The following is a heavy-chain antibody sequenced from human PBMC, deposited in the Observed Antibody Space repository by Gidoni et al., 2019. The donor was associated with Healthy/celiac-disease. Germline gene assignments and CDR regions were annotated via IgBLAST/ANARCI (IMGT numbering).Heavy chain of an antibody. CDR3: TVWCRGKLFRPRKGENAEYFQH. CDR2: IKSKTDGGTT. J-gene: IGHJ1*01. V-gene: IGHV3-15*01. D-gene: IGHD2-8*01. Sequence: EVQLVESGGGLVKPGGSLRLSCAASGFTFSNAWMSWVRQAPGKGLEWVGRIKSKTDGGTTDYAAPVKGRFTISRDDSKNTLYLQMNSLKTEDTAVYYCTVWCRGKLFRPRKGENAEYFQHWGQGTLVTVSS. CDR1: GFTFSNAW.